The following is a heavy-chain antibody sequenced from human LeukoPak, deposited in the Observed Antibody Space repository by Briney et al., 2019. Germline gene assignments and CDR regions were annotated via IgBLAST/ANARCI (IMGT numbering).Heavy chain of an antibody. Sequence: PSETLSLTCTVSGGSIRSYYWSWIRQPPGKGLEWIGYIYYSGNTNYNPSLKSRVTVSVDTNKNQFSLKLSSVTAADTAVYYCARGAGDWGQGTLVTVSS. CDR3: ARGAGD. CDR1: GGSIRSYY. J-gene: IGHJ4*02. V-gene: IGHV4-59*08. D-gene: IGHD1-26*01. CDR2: IYYSGNT.